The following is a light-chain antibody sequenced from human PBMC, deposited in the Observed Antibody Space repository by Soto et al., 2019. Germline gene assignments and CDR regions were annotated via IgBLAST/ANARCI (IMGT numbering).Light chain of an antibody. CDR2: GAS. Sequence: EIVLTQSPGTLSLSPGARAPLSCRASQSVSSNLAWYQQKPGQAPRLLIYGASTRATVIPARFSGSGSGTEFTLSISSLQSEDFAVYYCQQYNNWPLTFGGGTKVDIK. CDR3: QQYNNWPLT. J-gene: IGKJ4*01. CDR1: QSVSSN. V-gene: IGKV3-15*01.